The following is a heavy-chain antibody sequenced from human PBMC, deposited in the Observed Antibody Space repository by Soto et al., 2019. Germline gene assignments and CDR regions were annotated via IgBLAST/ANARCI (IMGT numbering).Heavy chain of an antibody. V-gene: IGHV1-8*01. Sequence: VKVSCKASGYTFTSYDINWVRQATGQGLEWMGWMNPNSGNTGYAQKFQGRVTMTRNTSISTAYMELSSLRSEDTAVYYCARGPYYCSSTSCYRPYGMDVWGQGTTVTVSS. CDR2: MNPNSGNT. J-gene: IGHJ6*02. CDR1: GYTFTSYD. CDR3: ARGPYYCSSTSCYRPYGMDV. D-gene: IGHD2-2*01.